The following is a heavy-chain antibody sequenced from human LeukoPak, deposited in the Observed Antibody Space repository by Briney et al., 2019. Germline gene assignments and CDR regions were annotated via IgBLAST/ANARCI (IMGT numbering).Heavy chain of an antibody. J-gene: IGHJ6*03. D-gene: IGHD3-3*01. CDR2: IYDNESA. CDR1: GVSINGHY. Sequence: PSETLSLTCTVSGVSINGHYWSWIRQPPGKGLEWIGFIYDNESASYKSSLESRVTMTVDTSKNQVSLKLNSVTAADTAVYYCARVLQNYYHLDVWGEGTTVTVSS. CDR3: ARVLQNYYHLDV. V-gene: IGHV4-59*11.